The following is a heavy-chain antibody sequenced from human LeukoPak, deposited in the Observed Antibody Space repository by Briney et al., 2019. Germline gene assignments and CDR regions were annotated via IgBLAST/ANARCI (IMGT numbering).Heavy chain of an antibody. CDR3: ARVSPGSSWHYYDL. CDR1: GFTFSDYY. D-gene: IGHD3-10*01. J-gene: IGHJ5*02. V-gene: IGHV3-11*04. CDR2: ISSSGSTI. Sequence: GGSLRLSCAASGFTFSDYYMSWIRQAPGKGLEWVSYISSSGSTIYYADSVKGRFTISRDNSKNTLYLQMNSLRAGDTAVYYCARVSPGSSWHYYDLWGQGTLVTVSS.